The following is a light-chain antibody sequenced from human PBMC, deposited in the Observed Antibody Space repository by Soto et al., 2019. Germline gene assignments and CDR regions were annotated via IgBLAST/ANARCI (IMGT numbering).Light chain of an antibody. CDR3: QQYGSSPILT. CDR1: QSVSSSY. CDR2: GAS. J-gene: IGKJ4*01. Sequence: EIVLTQSPGTLSLSPGEGATLSCRASQSVSSSYLVWYQQRPGQAPRLLIYGASSRATGIPDRFSGSGSGTDFTLTISRLEPEDFAVYYCQQYGSSPILTFGGGTKVEIK. V-gene: IGKV3-20*01.